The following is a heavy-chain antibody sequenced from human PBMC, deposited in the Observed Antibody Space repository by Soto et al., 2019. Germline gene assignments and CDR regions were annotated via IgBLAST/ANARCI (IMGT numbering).Heavy chain of an antibody. Sequence: GASVKVSCKASGYTFTSYDINWVRQAPGQGLEWMGWISAYTGNTNYAQKLQGRVTMTTDTSMSTAYMELRSLRSDDTAVYYCAKSFFYDSSGYPTLFDYWGQGTLVTVSS. CDR3: AKSFFYDSSGYPTLFDY. J-gene: IGHJ4*02. CDR1: GYTFTSYD. D-gene: IGHD3-22*01. V-gene: IGHV1-18*04. CDR2: ISAYTGNT.